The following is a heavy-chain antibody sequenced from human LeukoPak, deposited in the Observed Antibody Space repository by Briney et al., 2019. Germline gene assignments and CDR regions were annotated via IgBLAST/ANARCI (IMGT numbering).Heavy chain of an antibody. Sequence: EASVKVSCKASGGTFSSYAISWVRQAPGQGLEWMGRIIPILGIANYAQKFQGRVTITADKSTSTAYMELSSLRSEDTAVYYCARSLAPKYGSGSYYREGYYFDYWGQGTLVTVSS. D-gene: IGHD3-10*01. V-gene: IGHV1-69*04. CDR1: GGTFSSYA. J-gene: IGHJ4*02. CDR3: ARSLAPKYGSGSYYREGYYFDY. CDR2: IIPILGIA.